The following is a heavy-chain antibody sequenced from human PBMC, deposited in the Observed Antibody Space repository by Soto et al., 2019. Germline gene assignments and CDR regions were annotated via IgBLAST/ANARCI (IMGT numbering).Heavy chain of an antibody. CDR1: GLSVTNNY. CDR3: VDSSSSYYFEY. CDR2: FYPGRST. Sequence: GRSLRLSYAASGLSVTNNYISWVLQRPGKGLEWVSFFYPGRSTYYATPVAGRFNISRDESKKPIYFQMNRMRAEDTALYYCVDSSSSYYFEYWGHGTLVTVS. V-gene: IGHV3-53*01. J-gene: IGHJ4*01. D-gene: IGHD2-15*01.